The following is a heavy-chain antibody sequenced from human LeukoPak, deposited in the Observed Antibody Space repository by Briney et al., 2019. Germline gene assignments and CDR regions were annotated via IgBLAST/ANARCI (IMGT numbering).Heavy chain of an antibody. CDR3: ARRRLGYCYGSFDY. CDR2: INHSGST. CDR1: GGSFSGYY. V-gene: IGHV4-34*01. J-gene: IGHJ4*02. Sequence: SETLSLTCAVYGGSFSGYYWSWIRQPPGKGLEWIGEINHSGSTNYNPSLKSRVTISVDTSKNQFSLKLSSVTAADTAVYYCARRRLGYCYGSFDYWGQGTLVTVSS. D-gene: IGHD5-18*01.